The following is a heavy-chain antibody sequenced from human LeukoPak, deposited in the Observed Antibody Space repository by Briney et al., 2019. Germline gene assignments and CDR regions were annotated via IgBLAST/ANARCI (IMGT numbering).Heavy chain of an antibody. CDR2: IKQDGSEK. V-gene: IGHV3-7*01. CDR3: ARDSFRVATITFYYYYYMDV. J-gene: IGHJ6*03. Sequence: GGSLRLSCAASGFTFSDHYMTWIRQAPGKGLEWVANIKQDGSEKYYVDSVKGRFTISRDNAKNSLYLQMNSLRAEDTAVYYCARDSFRVATITFYYYYYMDVWGKGTTVTVSS. D-gene: IGHD5-12*01. CDR1: GFTFSDHY.